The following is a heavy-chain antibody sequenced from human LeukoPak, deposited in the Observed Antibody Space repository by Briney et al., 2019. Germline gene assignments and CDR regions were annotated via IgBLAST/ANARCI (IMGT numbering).Heavy chain of an antibody. V-gene: IGHV4-59*01. D-gene: IGHD3-10*01. CDR3: ARGYYYGSGSYYRALSDYGMDV. CDR2: IYYSGST. J-gene: IGHJ6*02. Sequence: KASETLSLTCTVSGGSISSYYWSWIRQPPGKGLEWMGYIYYSGSTNHNPSLKSRVTISVDTSKNQFSLKLSSVTAADTAVYYCARGYYYGSGSYYRALSDYGMDVWGQGTTVTVSS. CDR1: GGSISSYY.